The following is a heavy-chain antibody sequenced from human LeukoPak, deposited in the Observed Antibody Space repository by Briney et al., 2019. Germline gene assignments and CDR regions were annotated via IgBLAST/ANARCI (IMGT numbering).Heavy chain of an antibody. CDR3: ATKQWLAPPPDS. CDR1: GFTFSKYW. J-gene: IGHJ4*02. D-gene: IGHD6-19*01. CDR2: INTDGTVT. V-gene: IGHV3-74*01. Sequence: GGSLRLPCAASGFTFSKYWMLWVRQAPGKGLDSVSRINTDGTVTTYADSVKGRFTVSRDNADNTMFLQMNSVRDEDTAVYYCATKQWLAPPPDSWGQGTPVTVSS.